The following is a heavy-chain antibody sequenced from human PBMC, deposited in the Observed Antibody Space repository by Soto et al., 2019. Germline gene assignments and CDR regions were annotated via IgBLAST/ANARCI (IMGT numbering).Heavy chain of an antibody. V-gene: IGHV4-39*01. CDR3: ATRVDIVVVPAAFDY. Sequence: QLQLQESGPGLVKPSETLSRTCTVSGGSISSSSYYWGWIRQTPGKGLEWIGSIYYSGSTYYNPSLKSRVTISVDTSKNQFSLKLSPVTAADTAVYYCATRVDIVVVPAAFDYWGQGTLVTVSS. J-gene: IGHJ4*02. CDR2: IYYSGST. CDR1: GGSISSSSYY. D-gene: IGHD2-2*01.